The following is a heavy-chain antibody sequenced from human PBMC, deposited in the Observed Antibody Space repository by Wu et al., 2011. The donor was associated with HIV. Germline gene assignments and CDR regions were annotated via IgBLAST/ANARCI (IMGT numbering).Heavy chain of an antibody. V-gene: IGHV1-69*14. CDR3: ARSGVSAEYYFYYMNV. J-gene: IGHJ6*03. CDR1: GNTFSGYA. Sequence: QVQLVQSGAEVKKAGSSVKVSCKASGNTFSGYAVSWVRQAPGQGLGWMGGILPMFGSTNYARKFQGRVTITADKSATTVYMELRSLRSEDTAMYYCARSGVSAEYYFYYMNVWGKGTTVTVSS. CDR2: ILPMFGST. D-gene: IGHD2-2*01.